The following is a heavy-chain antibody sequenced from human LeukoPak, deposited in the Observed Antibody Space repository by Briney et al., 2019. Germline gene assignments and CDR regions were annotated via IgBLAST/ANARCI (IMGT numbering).Heavy chain of an antibody. CDR3: AKAVAAPGAFDI. CDR1: GFTFDESA. V-gene: IGHV3-9*01. CDR2: ISWDSKSI. J-gene: IGHJ3*02. D-gene: IGHD6-19*01. Sequence: GRSLRLSCAASGFTFDESAVHWVRQAPGRGLEWVSGISWDSKSIIYADSMKGRFTISRDNAKNSLYLQMNSLRAEDTALYYCAKAVAAPGAFDIWGRGTVVTVSS.